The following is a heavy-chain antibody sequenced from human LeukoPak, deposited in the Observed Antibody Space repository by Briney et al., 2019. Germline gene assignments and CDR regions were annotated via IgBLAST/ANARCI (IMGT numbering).Heavy chain of an antibody. CDR3: ATHPDYYDSSGYYSGSSDY. D-gene: IGHD3-22*01. J-gene: IGHJ4*02. Sequence: ASVKVSCKASGYTFTSYGISWVRQAPGQGLEWMGWISAYNGNTNYAQKLQGRVTITADKSTSTAYMELSSLRSEDTAVYYCATHPDYYDSSGYYSGSSDYWGQGTLVTVSS. CDR2: ISAYNGNT. CDR1: GYTFTSYG. V-gene: IGHV1-18*01.